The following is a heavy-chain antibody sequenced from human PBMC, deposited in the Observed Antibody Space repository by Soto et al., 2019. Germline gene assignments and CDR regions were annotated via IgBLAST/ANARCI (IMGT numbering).Heavy chain of an antibody. CDR2: INPSGGST. Sequence: ASVKVSCKASGYTFTSYYMHWVRQAPGQGLEWMGIINPSGGSTSYAQKFQGRVTMTRDTSTSTVYMELRSLRSEDTAVYFCARALKPFLYYYDSSGYYDNWGQGTLVTV. V-gene: IGHV1-46*01. J-gene: IGHJ4*02. CDR3: ARALKPFLYYYDSSGYYDN. CDR1: GYTFTSYY. D-gene: IGHD3-22*01.